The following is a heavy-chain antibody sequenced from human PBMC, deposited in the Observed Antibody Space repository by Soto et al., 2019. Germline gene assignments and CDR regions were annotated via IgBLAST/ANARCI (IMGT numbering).Heavy chain of an antibody. J-gene: IGHJ6*02. D-gene: IGHD2-21*01. CDR1: GGSISSSNW. Sequence: PSETLSLTCAVSGGSISSSNWWGWVRQPPGKGLEWIGEIYHSGSTNYNPSLKSRVTISVDKSKDQFSLKLSSVTAADTAVYYCASSSLIRYGMDVWGQGITVNVSS. CDR3: ASSSLIRYGMDV. CDR2: IYHSGST. V-gene: IGHV4-4*02.